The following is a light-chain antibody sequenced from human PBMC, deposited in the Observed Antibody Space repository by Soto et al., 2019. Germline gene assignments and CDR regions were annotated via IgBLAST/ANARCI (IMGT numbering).Light chain of an antibody. J-gene: IGLJ3*02. CDR2: DVS. CDR1: SSDVGGYNY. V-gene: IGLV2-14*01. Sequence: QSVLTQPASVSGSPGQSITISCTGTSSDVGGYNYVSWYQQHPGKAPKLMIYDVSNRPSGVSNRFSGSKSGNTASLTISGLQAEDEAAYYCSSYTSSSTLEGVFGGGTKVTVL. CDR3: SSYTSSSTLEGV.